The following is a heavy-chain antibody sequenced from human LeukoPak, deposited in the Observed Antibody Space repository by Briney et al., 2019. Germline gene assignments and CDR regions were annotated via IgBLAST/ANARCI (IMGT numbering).Heavy chain of an antibody. D-gene: IGHD7-27*01. Sequence: SETLSLTCTVSGDSFRTHYWSWFRLSPGQGLEWIGYSSYSGTTKYNPSLCSRVTISADMSKSQFSLKMTFVTDADTALYFCARNWESNAFDMWGQGTMVTVSS. CDR3: ARNWESNAFDM. V-gene: IGHV4-59*08. J-gene: IGHJ3*02. CDR1: GDSFRTHY. CDR2: SSYSGTT.